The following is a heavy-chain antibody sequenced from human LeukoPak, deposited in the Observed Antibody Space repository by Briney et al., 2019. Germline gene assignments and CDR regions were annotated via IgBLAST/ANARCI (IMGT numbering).Heavy chain of an antibody. Sequence: VQPGGSLRLSCAASGFTFSSYGMPWVRQAPGKGLEWVAFIRYDGSNKYYADSVKGRFTISRDNSKNTLYLQMNSLRAEDTAVYYCAKHLIRLLWFGESPFDYWGQGTLVTVSS. CDR3: AKHLIRLLWFGESPFDY. CDR2: IRYDGSNK. J-gene: IGHJ4*02. V-gene: IGHV3-30*02. CDR1: GFTFSSYG. D-gene: IGHD3-10*01.